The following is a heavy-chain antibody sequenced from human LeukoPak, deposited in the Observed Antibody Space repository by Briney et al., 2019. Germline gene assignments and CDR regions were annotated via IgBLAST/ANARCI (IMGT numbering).Heavy chain of an antibody. J-gene: IGHJ4*02. Sequence: GGSLRLSCAASGFTFSSYGMHWVRQAPGKGLEWVAVISYDGSNKYYADSVKGRFTISRDNSKSTLYLQMNSLRAEDTAVYYCAKEYYRLIDYWGQGTLVTVSS. D-gene: IGHD4-4*01. V-gene: IGHV3-30*18. CDR3: AKEYYRLIDY. CDR2: ISYDGSNK. CDR1: GFTFSSYG.